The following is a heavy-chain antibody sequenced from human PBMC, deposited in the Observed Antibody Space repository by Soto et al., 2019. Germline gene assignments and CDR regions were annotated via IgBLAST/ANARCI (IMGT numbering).Heavy chain of an antibody. D-gene: IGHD5-18*01. Sequence: ASVKVSCKASGGTFSSYAISWVRQAPGQGLEWMGGIIPIFGTANYAQKFQGRVTITADESTSTAYMELSSLRSEDTAVYYCARKHRGSNVEGTAMVLKYYYYGMDVWGQGTTVTVSS. CDR2: IIPIFGTA. J-gene: IGHJ6*02. V-gene: IGHV1-69*13. CDR3: ARKHRGSNVEGTAMVLKYYYYGMDV. CDR1: GGTFSSYA.